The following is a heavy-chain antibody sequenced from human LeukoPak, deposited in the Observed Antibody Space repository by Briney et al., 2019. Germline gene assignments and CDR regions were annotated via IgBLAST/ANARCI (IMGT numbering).Heavy chain of an antibody. CDR3: AGVAAWDSSGYLFDY. CDR2: INSDGSST. D-gene: IGHD3-22*01. J-gene: IGHJ4*02. CDR1: GFTFSSHW. V-gene: IGHV3-74*01. Sequence: GGSLRLSCAASGFTFSSHWMHWVRQAPGKGLVWVSRINSDGSSTSYADSVKGRLTISRENAKNTLYLQMNSLRAEGTAVYYCAGVAAWDSSGYLFDYWGQGTLVTVSS.